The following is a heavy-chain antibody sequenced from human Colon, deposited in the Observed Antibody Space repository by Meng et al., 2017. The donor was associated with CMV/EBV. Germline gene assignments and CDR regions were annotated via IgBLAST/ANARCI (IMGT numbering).Heavy chain of an antibody. CDR3: AREGQWLVEGYNPYFDY. J-gene: IGHJ4*02. CDR1: GGSISSSSYY. V-gene: IGHV4-39*07. CDR2: IYYSGST. D-gene: IGHD6-19*01. Sequence: SETLSLTCTVSGGSISSSSYYWGWIRQPPGKGLEWIGSIYYSGSTYYNPSLKSRVTISVDTSKNQFSLKLSSVTAADTAVYYCAREGQWLVEGYNPYFDYWGQGTLVTVSS.